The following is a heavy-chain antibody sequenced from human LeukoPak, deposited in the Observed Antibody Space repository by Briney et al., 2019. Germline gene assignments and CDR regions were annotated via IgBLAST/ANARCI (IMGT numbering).Heavy chain of an antibody. D-gene: IGHD3-3*01. CDR3: ARPAQYYDFWSGYQEYFQH. J-gene: IGHJ1*01. CDR2: IYYSGST. CDR1: GGSISSSSYY. V-gene: IGHV4-39*01. Sequence: SETLSLTCTVSGGSISSSSYYWGWIRQPPGKGLEWIGSIYYSGSTYYNPSLKSRVTISVDTSKNQFSLKLSSVTAADTAVYYCARPAQYYDFWSGYQEYFQHWGQGTLVTVSS.